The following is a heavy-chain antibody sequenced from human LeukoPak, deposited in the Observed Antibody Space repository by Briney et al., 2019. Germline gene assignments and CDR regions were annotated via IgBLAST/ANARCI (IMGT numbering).Heavy chain of an antibody. CDR3: AKDLQYCSSSSCYFTPIMDV. J-gene: IGHJ6*02. V-gene: IGHV3-30-3*01. CDR2: ISYGGHNK. CDR1: GSTFSNYA. Sequence: GGSLRLSCTASGSTFSNYAMHWVRQAPGKGLEWVAVISYGGHNKYYADSVKGRFNISRDNSKNTLFLEMNSLRAEDTAVYYCAKDLQYCSSSSCYFTPIMDVWGQGTTVTVSS. D-gene: IGHD2-2*01.